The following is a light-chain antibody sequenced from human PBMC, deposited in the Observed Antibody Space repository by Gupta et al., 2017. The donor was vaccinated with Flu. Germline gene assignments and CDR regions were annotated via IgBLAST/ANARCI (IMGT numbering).Light chain of an antibody. CDR3: QQYYTHPRT. J-gene: IGKJ4*01. V-gene: IGKV1-8*01. Sequence: ASVTATTGDKANQNCRASQDNSRYLAWYQQKPGKAPKFLIYAASTWQSGVPARFSGSGSGTDFTLTISCLQSEDVATYYWQQYYTHPRTFGRGTKVEIK. CDR1: QDNSRY. CDR2: AAS.